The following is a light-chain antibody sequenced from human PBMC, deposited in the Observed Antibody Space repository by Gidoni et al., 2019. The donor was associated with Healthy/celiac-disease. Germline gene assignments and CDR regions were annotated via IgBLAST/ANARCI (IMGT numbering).Light chain of an antibody. Sequence: DIQLTQSPSFLSASVGDRVTITCRASQGISSYLAWYQQKPGKAPTLLIYAASTLQSGVPSRFSGSGSGTEFTLTISSLQPEDFATYYCQQLNSYLLTFXGXTKVEIK. J-gene: IGKJ4*01. V-gene: IGKV1-9*01. CDR1: QGISSY. CDR2: AAS. CDR3: QQLNSYLLT.